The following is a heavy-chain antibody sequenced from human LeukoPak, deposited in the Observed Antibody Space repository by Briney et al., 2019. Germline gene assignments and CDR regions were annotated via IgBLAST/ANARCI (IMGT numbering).Heavy chain of an antibody. D-gene: IGHD5-24*01. Sequence: LGESLKISCKGSGYSFTSYWISWVRQMPGKGLEWMGRIDPSDSYTNYSPSFQGHVTISADKSISTAYLQWSSLKASDTAMYYCATHVDGSPRYAFDIWGQGTMVTVSS. J-gene: IGHJ3*02. CDR2: IDPSDSYT. V-gene: IGHV5-10-1*01. CDR3: ATHVDGSPRYAFDI. CDR1: GYSFTSYW.